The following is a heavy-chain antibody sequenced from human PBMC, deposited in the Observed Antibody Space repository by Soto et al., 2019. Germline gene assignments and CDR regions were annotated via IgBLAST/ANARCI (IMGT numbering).Heavy chain of an antibody. CDR1: ALTVSGSA. D-gene: IGHD3-22*01. Sequence: GSLRLAGAASALTVSGSAMHWVRQASGKGLEWVGRIRSKANSYATAYAASVKGRFTISRDDSKNTAYLQMNSLKTEDTAVYYCSASGYTDYWGQGTLVTVSS. CDR2: IRSKANSYAT. J-gene: IGHJ4*02. V-gene: IGHV3-73*01. CDR3: SASGYTDY.